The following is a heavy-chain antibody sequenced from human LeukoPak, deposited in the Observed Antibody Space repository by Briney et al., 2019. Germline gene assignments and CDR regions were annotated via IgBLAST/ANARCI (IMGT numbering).Heavy chain of an antibody. CDR3: ARGDYGDYVYWFDP. V-gene: IGHV4-4*02. Sequence: PSETLSLTCAVSGGSISSSNWWSWVRQPPGKGLEWIGEIFHSGSTNYNPSLKSRVTISVDKSKNQFSLKLSSVTAADTAVYYCARGDYGDYVYWFDPWGQGTLVTVSS. CDR1: GGSISSSNW. CDR2: IFHSGST. D-gene: IGHD4-17*01. J-gene: IGHJ5*02.